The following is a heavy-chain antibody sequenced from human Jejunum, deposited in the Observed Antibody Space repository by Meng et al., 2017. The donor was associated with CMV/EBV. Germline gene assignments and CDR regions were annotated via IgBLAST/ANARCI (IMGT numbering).Heavy chain of an antibody. CDR1: GFSFPDAW. Sequence: EGAVVGSGGGLIKPGGSLRLSCAASGFSFPDAWMSWVRQAPGKGLEWVGRIKAKSDGGTTEYPAPVKGRFTISRDDSKNTLFLQMNSLKTEDTAVYYCTTGRAHWGQGTLVTVSS. CDR2: IKAKSDGGTT. CDR3: TTGRAH. J-gene: IGHJ4*02. V-gene: IGHV3-15*01.